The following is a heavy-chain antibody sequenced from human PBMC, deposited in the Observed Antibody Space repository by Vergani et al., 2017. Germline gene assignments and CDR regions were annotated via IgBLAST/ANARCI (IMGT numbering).Heavy chain of an antibody. V-gene: IGHV4-4*07. D-gene: IGHD3-22*01. CDR1: GGSISSYY. J-gene: IGHJ4*02. CDR3: ARDFTDYDSSGYYGTQDY. CDR2: IYTSGST. Sequence: QVQLQESGPGLVKPSETLSLTCTVSGGSISSYYWSWIRQPAGKGLEWIGRIYTSGSTNYNPSLKSRVTMSVDTSKNQLSLKLSSVTAADTAVYYCARDFTDYDSSGYYGTQDYWGEGTLVTVSS.